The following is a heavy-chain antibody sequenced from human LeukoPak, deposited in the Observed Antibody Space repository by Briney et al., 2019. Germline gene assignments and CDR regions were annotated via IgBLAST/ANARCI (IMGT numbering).Heavy chain of an antibody. D-gene: IGHD3-22*01. CDR3: AKWTGYYYDFDEAFDI. CDR1: GFTFSSYE. V-gene: IGHV3-48*03. CDR2: ISSSGSTI. J-gene: IGHJ3*02. Sequence: GSLRLSCAASGFTFSSYEMNWVRQAPGKGLEWVSYISSSGSTIYYADSVKGRFTISRDNAKNSLYLQMNSLRAEDTAVYYCAKWTGYYYDFDEAFDIWGQGTMVTVSS.